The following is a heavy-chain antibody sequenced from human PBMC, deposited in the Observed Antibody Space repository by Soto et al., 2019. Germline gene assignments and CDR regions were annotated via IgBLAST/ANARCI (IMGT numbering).Heavy chain of an antibody. CDR2: ISSTTNYI. Sequence: VVSLRLSCAASGFTFTRYSMNWVRQAPWKGLEWVSSISSTTNYIYYADSMKGRFTVSRDNAKNSVYLEMNSLSAEDTAVYYCARESEDLTSNFDYWGQGTLVTVSS. CDR1: GFTFTRYS. J-gene: IGHJ4*02. CDR3: ARESEDLTSNFDY. V-gene: IGHV3-21*01.